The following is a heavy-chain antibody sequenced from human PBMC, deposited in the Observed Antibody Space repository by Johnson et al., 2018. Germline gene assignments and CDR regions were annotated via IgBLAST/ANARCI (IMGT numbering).Heavy chain of an antibody. D-gene: IGHD6-6*01. CDR3: AGLPNTGEGIAARPRYYYYYYMDV. CDR1: GGTFSSYA. V-gene: IGHV1-69*01. Sequence: QVQLVESGAEVKKPGSSVKVSCKASGGTFSSYAISWVRQAPGQGLEWMGGIIPIFGTANYAQKFQGRVTITADESTSTAYMELSSLRSEDTAVYYCAGLPNTGEGIAARPRYYYYYYMDVWGKGATVTVSS. J-gene: IGHJ6*03. CDR2: IIPIFGTA.